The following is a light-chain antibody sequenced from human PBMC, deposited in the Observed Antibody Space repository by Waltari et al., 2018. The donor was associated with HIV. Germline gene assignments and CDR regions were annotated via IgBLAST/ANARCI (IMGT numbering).Light chain of an antibody. V-gene: IGLV3-21*04. Sequence: SYVLPQPPSVSVAPGKPASITCEAVNIGSKGVHSNQQKPGQSLILVIYYDSDRPSGIPERFSGSNSRNTATLTISRVEAGDEADYYWKVWHISTDHWVFGAGTKLTVV. CDR2: YDS. CDR3: KVWHISTDHWV. CDR1: NIGSKG. J-gene: IGLJ3*02.